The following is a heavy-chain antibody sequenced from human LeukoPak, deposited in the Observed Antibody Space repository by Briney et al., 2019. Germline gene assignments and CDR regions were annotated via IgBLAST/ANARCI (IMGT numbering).Heavy chain of an antibody. Sequence: PGGSLRLSCAASGFTFSDYYMSWIRQAPGKGLEWVSYISSSGSTTYYADSVKGRFTISRDNAKNSLYLQMNSLRAEDTAVYYCARDRSGYYYDSSGYPVLFDYWGQGTLVTVSS. J-gene: IGHJ4*02. CDR1: GFTFSDYY. V-gene: IGHV3-11*01. CDR3: ARDRSGYYYDSSGYPVLFDY. D-gene: IGHD3-22*01. CDR2: ISSSGSTT.